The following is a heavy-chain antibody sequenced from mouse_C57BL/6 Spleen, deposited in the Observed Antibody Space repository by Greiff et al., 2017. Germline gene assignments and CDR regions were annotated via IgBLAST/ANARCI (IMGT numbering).Heavy chain of an antibody. J-gene: IGHJ2*01. Sequence: EVMLVESGGGLVKPGGSLKLSCAASGFTFSDYGMHWVRQAPEKGLEWVAYISSGSSTIYYADTVKGRFTISRDNAKNTLFLQITSLRSEDTSMYYCASGGLGSGFGYWGPGTTLTVSS. CDR3: ASGGLGSGFGY. CDR2: ISSGSSTI. CDR1: GFTFSDYG. D-gene: IGHD4-1*01. V-gene: IGHV5-17*01.